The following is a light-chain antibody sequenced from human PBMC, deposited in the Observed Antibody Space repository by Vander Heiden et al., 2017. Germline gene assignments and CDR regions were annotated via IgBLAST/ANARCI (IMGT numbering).Light chain of an antibody. J-gene: IGLJ1*01. CDR2: DKN. CDR3: NSRDSSGNHLV. V-gene: IGLV3-19*01. Sequence: SSVLTHAPALSVGLAQTVSLSRLGYSLRSYYASWYQQKPGQAPVHVIYDKNNRPSGMPDRFSGSSSGNTASLTITGAQEEDEDDYYCNSRDSSGNHLVFGTGTKVTVL. CDR1: SLRSYY.